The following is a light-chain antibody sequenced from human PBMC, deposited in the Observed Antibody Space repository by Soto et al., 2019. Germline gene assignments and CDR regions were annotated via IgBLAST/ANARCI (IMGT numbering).Light chain of an antibody. CDR3: QHYGTSPIT. Sequence: EIVLTQSPGTLSLSPGERATLSCRASQSVSSSYLAWYQQKPGQAPRLLIYGASSRATGIPDRFSGSESGTDFTLTISSLEPEDFAVYYCQHYGTSPITFDGGTKVEI. V-gene: IGKV3-20*01. J-gene: IGKJ4*01. CDR2: GAS. CDR1: QSVSSSY.